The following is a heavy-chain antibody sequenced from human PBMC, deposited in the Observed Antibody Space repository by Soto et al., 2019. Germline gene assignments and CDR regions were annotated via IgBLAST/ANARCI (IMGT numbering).Heavy chain of an antibody. Sequence: PGGSLRLSCAASGFTFSRFELHWVSQAPGKGLEWISYISSSGSTAYYASSVEGRFTISRDNANNSVYLQMDSLRAEDTALYYCTRAAWFPYLSFYGGQGALVNVSS. V-gene: IGHV3-48*03. CDR3: TRAAWFPYLSFY. J-gene: IGHJ4*02. CDR1: GFTFSRFE. D-gene: IGHD3-10*01. CDR2: ISSSGSTA.